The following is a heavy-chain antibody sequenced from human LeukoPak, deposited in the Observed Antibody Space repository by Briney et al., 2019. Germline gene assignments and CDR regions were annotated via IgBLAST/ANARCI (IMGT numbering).Heavy chain of an antibody. CDR2: ISAYNGNT. CDR3: ATMGQGYCSGGSCDEGAFDI. CDR1: GYTFTSYG. J-gene: IGHJ3*02. D-gene: IGHD2-15*01. Sequence: GASVKVSCKASGYTFTSYGISWVRQAPGQGLEWMGWISAYNGNTNYAQKLQGRVTMTTDTSTSTAYMELRSLRSDDTAVYYCATMGQGYCSGGSCDEGAFDIWGQGTMVTVSS. V-gene: IGHV1-18*01.